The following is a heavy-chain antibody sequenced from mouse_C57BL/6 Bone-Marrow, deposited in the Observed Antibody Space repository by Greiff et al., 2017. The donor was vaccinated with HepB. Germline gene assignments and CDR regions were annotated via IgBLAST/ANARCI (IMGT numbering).Heavy chain of an antibody. V-gene: IGHV14-3*01. D-gene: IGHD3-2*02. Sequence: EVMLVESVAELVRPGASVKLSCTASGFNIKNTYMHWVKQRPEQGLEWIGRIDPANGNTKYAPKFQGKATITADTSSNTAYLQLSSLTSEDTAIYYCAGSALDSSGYGAMDYWGQGTSVTVSS. CDR2: IDPANGNT. CDR3: AGSALDSSGYGAMDY. J-gene: IGHJ4*01. CDR1: GFNIKNTY.